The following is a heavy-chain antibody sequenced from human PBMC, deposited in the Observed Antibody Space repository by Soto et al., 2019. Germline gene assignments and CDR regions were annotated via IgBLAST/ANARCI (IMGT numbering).Heavy chain of an antibody. CDR3: ARTELAYYYYGMDV. Sequence: QVQLVQSGAEVKKPGASVKVSCKASGYTFTSYAMHWVRQAPGQRLEWMGWINAGNGNTKYSQKFQGRVTITRDTTASTAYMERRSLRSEDTAVYYCARTELAYYYYGMDVWGQGTTVTVSS. CDR1: GYTFTSYA. J-gene: IGHJ6*02. CDR2: INAGNGNT. D-gene: IGHD1-7*01. V-gene: IGHV1-3*01.